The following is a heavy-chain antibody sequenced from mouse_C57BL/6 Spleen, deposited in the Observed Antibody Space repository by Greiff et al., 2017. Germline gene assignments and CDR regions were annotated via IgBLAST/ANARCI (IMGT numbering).Heavy chain of an antibody. CDR2: IRSKSNNYAT. D-gene: IGHD3-2*02. CDR3: VRQTAQATY. J-gene: IGHJ3*01. Sequence: EVKLMESGGGLVQPKGSLKLSCAASGFSFNTYAMNWVRQAPGKGLEWVARIRSKSNNYATYYADSVKDRFTISRDDSESMLYLQMNNLKTEDTAMYYCVRQTAQATYWGQGTLVTVSA. V-gene: IGHV10-1*01. CDR1: GFSFNTYA.